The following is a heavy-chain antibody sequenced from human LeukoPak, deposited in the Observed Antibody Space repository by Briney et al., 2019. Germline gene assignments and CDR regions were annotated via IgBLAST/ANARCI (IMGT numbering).Heavy chain of an antibody. D-gene: IGHD3-10*01. CDR3: ARRYYYNLGSFPFDF. V-gene: IGHV4-4*07. CDR2: IYSTGTT. J-gene: IGHJ4*02. CDR1: GGSISRYY. Sequence: SETLSLTCTVSGGSISRYYWSWIRQPAGKGLEWIGRIYSTGTTNYNSSLKSRVTMSVDTSKNQFYLNLSSVTAADTAVYYCARRYYYNLGSFPFDFWGQGTLVTVSS.